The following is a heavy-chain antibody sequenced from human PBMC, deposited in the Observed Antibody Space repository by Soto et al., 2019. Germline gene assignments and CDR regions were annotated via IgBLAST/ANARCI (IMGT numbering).Heavy chain of an antibody. J-gene: IGHJ6*02. V-gene: IGHV3-30-3*01. CDR2: ISYDGSNK. Sequence: QVQLVESGGGVVQPGRSLRLSCAASGFTFSSYAMHWVRQAPGKGLEWVAVISYDGSNKYYADSVKGRFTISRDNSKNTLYLQMNSLRAEDTAVYYCAREWVDCSSTSCYYYYYYGMDVWGQGTTVTVSS. D-gene: IGHD2-2*01. CDR3: AREWVDCSSTSCYYYYYYGMDV. CDR1: GFTFSSYA.